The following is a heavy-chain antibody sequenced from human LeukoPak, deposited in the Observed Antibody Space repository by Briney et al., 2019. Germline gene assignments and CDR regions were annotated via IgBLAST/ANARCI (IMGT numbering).Heavy chain of an antibody. CDR3: AKVGSGNDYY. V-gene: IGHV3-30*18. CDR1: GFTFSSSA. J-gene: IGHJ4*02. Sequence: GGSLRLSCAASGFTFSSSAMHWVRQPPGKGLEWVTVISNDESKYYADSVKGRFTISRDNSKNMLYLQMNSLRTEDTAVYYCAKVGSGNDYYWGQGTLVTVSS. CDR2: ISNDESK. D-gene: IGHD5-12*01.